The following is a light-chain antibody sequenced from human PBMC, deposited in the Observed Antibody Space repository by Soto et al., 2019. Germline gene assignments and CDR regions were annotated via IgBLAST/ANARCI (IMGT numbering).Light chain of an antibody. CDR2: EVN. CDR3: SSYAGSSRLYV. V-gene: IGLV2-8*01. CDR1: SSDVGGYNY. J-gene: IGLJ1*01. Sequence: QSGLAQPPSASGSPGQSVTISCTGTSSDVGGYNYVSWYQQHPGKAPKLLIYEVNKRPSGVPDRFSGSKSGNTASLTVSGLXAEDEADYYCSSYAGSSRLYVFGIGTKVTVL.